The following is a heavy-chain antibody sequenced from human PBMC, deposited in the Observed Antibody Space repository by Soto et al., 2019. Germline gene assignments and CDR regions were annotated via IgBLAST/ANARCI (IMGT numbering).Heavy chain of an antibody. CDR3: ARVTTPYYYYGMDV. CDR2: IWYDGSNK. Sequence: QVQLVESGGGVVQPGRSLRLSCAASGFTFSSYGMHWVRQAPGKGLEWVAVIWYDGSNKYYADSVEGRFTISRDNSKNTLYLQMNSLRAEDTAVYYCARVTTPYYYYGMDVWGQGTTVTVSS. D-gene: IGHD4-17*01. J-gene: IGHJ6*02. CDR1: GFTFSSYG. V-gene: IGHV3-33*01.